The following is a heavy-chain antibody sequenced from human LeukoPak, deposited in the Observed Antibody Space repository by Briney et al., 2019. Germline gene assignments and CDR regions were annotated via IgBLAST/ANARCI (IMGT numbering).Heavy chain of an antibody. D-gene: IGHD3-3*01. CDR1: GFTFSSYA. Sequence: GGSLRLSCAASGFTFSSYAMSSGCQAPGKGLEWVSAITASGDSTYYADSVRGRFTISRDNSKSTLYLQMNSPRADDTAVYYCAKYYYGFWTYYKKWGQGTLVTVSS. V-gene: IGHV3-23*01. J-gene: IGHJ4*02. CDR2: ITASGDST. CDR3: AKYYYGFWTYYKK.